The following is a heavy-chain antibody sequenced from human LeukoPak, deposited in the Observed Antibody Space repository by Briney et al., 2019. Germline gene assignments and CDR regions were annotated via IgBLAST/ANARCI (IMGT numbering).Heavy chain of an antibody. D-gene: IGHD5-18*01. CDR1: GGSISSSSYY. CDR3: GRHGYSYGYIFYYGMDV. V-gene: IGHV4-39*01. J-gene: IGHJ6*02. CDR2: IYYSGST. Sequence: PSETLSLTCTGSGGSISSSSYYWGWIRQPPGKGLEWIGSIYYSGSTYYNPSLKSRVTISVYTSKNQFSLKLSSVTAADAAVYYCGRHGYSYGYIFYYGMDVWGQGTTVTVSS.